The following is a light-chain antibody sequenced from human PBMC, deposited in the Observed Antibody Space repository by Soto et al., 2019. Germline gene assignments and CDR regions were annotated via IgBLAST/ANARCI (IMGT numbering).Light chain of an antibody. CDR2: TTS. CDR1: QSISSF. V-gene: IGKV1-39*01. J-gene: IGKJ2*01. Sequence: DIQMTQSPSSLSASIGDRVTITCRASQSISSFLNWYQLKPGKAPKLLIYTTSSLQSGVPSRFSGSGSGTDFTLTISSLQPEDFATYYCQQGYSTPYTFGQGTKLEIK. CDR3: QQGYSTPYT.